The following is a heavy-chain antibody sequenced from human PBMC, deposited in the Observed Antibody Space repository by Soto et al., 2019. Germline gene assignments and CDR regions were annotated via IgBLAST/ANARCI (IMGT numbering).Heavy chain of an antibody. CDR2: ILNDGSNR. V-gene: IGHV3-33*01. J-gene: IGHJ6*02. CDR1: GFTFSNNG. Sequence: QVQLVESGGGVVQPGRSLSLSFAAPGFTFSNNGMPWVRQAPGKGLEWVAVILNDGSNRYHADSVKDRFTISRDNSKNMLYLQMNSLRAEDTAVYYCARDDEYSGNGMDVWGQGTTVTVS. CDR3: ARDDEYSGNGMDV. D-gene: IGHD3-10*01.